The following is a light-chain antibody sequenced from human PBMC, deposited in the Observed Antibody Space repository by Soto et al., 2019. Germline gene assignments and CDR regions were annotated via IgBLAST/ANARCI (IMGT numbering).Light chain of an antibody. CDR2: DAS. Sequence: EIVLTQSPAILSVSPGERATLSCRASQSISRSLAWYQQKPGQAPRLLISDASTRATGIPARFSGSGSGTEFTLTISSLQSEDFALYYCQQYSSYSRTFGQGTK. CDR3: QQYSSYSRT. V-gene: IGKV3-15*01. CDR1: QSISRS. J-gene: IGKJ1*01.